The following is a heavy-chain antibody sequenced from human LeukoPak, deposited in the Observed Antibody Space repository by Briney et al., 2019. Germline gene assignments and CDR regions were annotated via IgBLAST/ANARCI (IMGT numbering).Heavy chain of an antibody. D-gene: IGHD2/OR15-2a*01. CDR3: TRVSTTDDY. Sequence: GGSLRLSCAASGFAFSRYWMHWVRQAPGKGLVWVSRINSDGRSAVYADSVKGRFTISRDNAKNTLYLQMDSLRAEDTAVYYCTRVSTTDDYWGQGTLVPVSS. CDR2: INSDGRSA. J-gene: IGHJ4*02. V-gene: IGHV3-74*01. CDR1: GFAFSRYW.